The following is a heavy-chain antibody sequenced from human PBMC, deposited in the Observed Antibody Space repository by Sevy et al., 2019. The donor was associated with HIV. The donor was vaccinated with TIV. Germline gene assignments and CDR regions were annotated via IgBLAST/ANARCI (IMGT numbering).Heavy chain of an antibody. V-gene: IGHV3-30-3*01. CDR2: ISYDGSNK. CDR3: ARDGPGVVWGSYRFHYFDY. CDR1: GFTFSSYA. D-gene: IGHD3-16*02. J-gene: IGHJ4*02. Sequence: GGSLRLSCAASGFTFSSYAMHWVRQAPGKGLEWVAVISYDGSNKYYADSVEGRFTISRDNSKNTLYLQMNSLRAEDTAVYYCARDGPGVVWGSYRFHYFDYWGQGTLVTVSS.